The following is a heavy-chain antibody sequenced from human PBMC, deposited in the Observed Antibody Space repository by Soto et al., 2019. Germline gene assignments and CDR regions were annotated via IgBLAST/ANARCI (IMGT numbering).Heavy chain of an antibody. CDR3: ARDWGSGSYSNYYYYYYMDV. J-gene: IGHJ6*03. D-gene: IGHD3-10*01. Sequence: GGSLRLSCAASGFTFSSYSMNWVRQAPGKGLEWVSYISSSSSTIYYADSVKGRFTISRDNAKNSLYLQMNSLRAEDTAVYYCARDWGSGSYSNYYYYYYMDVWGKGTTVTVSS. CDR1: GFTFSSYS. V-gene: IGHV3-48*01. CDR2: ISSSSSTI.